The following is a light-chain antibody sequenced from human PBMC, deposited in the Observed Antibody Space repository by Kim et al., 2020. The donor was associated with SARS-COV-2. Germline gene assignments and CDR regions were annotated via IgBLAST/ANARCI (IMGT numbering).Light chain of an antibody. V-gene: IGLV2-11*03. J-gene: IGLJ3*02. CDR2: DVS. CDR3: CAYAGSYTWL. Sequence: QCIKIPCSGTSDEVGRYDFVSWYQQYTGKVAKLLIYDVSERPSGVPDRFSGAKSGSTASLTISGLQADDEAAYYCCAYAGSYTWLFGGGTQLTVL. CDR1: SDEVGRYDF.